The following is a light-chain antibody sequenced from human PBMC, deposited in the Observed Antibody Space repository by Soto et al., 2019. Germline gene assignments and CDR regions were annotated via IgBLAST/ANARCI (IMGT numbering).Light chain of an antibody. CDR3: PQLNSYPRT. Sequence: DIQLTQSPSFLSASVGDRVTITCRASQGSSSYLAWYQQKPGKAPKLLIYAASTLQSGVPSRFSGSGSGTEFTLTISSLQLEDFATYYCPQLNSYPRTFGGGTKVEIK. J-gene: IGKJ4*01. CDR2: AAS. CDR1: QGSSSY. V-gene: IGKV1-9*01.